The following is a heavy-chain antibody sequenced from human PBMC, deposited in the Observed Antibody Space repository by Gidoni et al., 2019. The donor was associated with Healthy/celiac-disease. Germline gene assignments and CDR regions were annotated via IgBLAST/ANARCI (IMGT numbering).Heavy chain of an antibody. J-gene: IGHJ3*01. CDR2: IIPIFGTA. D-gene: IGHD6-13*01. Sequence: QVQLVQSGAEVKKHGSSVKVSCKASGGTFSSYAISWVRQAPGQGLEWMGGIIPIFGTANYAQKFQGRVTITADVSTSTAYLELSILSSEATAVYYCARDPDSSSLHKNAHNAFDLWGQGTMVTVSS. CDR3: ARDPDSSSLHKNAHNAFDL. CDR1: GGTFSSYA. V-gene: IGHV1-69*01.